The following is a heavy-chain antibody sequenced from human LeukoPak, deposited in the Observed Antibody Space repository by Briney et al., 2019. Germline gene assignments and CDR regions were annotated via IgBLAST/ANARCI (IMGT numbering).Heavy chain of an antibody. Sequence: GGSLRLSCAASGFTFSSYSMNWVRQAPGKGLEWVSSISSSSSYIYYADSVKGRFTISRDNAKNSLYLQMNSLRAEDTAVYYCARENYDILTGYQRGFDYWGQGTLVTVSS. V-gene: IGHV3-21*01. D-gene: IGHD3-9*01. CDR2: ISSSSSYI. J-gene: IGHJ4*02. CDR3: ARENYDILTGYQRGFDY. CDR1: GFTFSSYS.